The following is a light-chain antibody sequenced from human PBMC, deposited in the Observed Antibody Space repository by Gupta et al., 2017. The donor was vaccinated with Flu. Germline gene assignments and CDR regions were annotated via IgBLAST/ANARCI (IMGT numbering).Light chain of an antibody. CDR3: SSYTSSSTLKV. CDR2: EVS. V-gene: IGLV2-14*01. Sequence: SRDVGGYNDVSWYQQHPSKAPKLMIYEVSKRPSGGSNRFSGSKSGNTASLTISGLQAEDEADYYCSSYTSSSTLKVFGGGTKLTVL. CDR1: SRDVGGYND. J-gene: IGLJ2*01.